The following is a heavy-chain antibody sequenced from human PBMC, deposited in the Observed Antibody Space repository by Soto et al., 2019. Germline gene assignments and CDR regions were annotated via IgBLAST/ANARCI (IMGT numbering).Heavy chain of an antibody. J-gene: IGHJ6*01. D-gene: IGHD2-2*01. CDR3: ARECNYCSSMDSLDV. CDR2: IGSGGDT. CDR1: GFTFSSYD. Sequence: GGSLRLSCAASGFTFSSYDMHWVRRATGEGLQWVSTIGSGGDTSYPGSVKGRFTISRDNAKNSLYLQMNSLRAEDTAVYYCARECNYCSSMDSLDVCGQGSMVTVST. V-gene: IGHV3-13*04.